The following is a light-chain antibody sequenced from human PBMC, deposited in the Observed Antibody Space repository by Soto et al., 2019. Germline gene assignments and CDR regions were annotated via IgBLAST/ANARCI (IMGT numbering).Light chain of an antibody. CDR3: AAWDDSLNGYV. J-gene: IGLJ1*01. Sequence: HSVLNRPASASGTPGQRVTISCSEGSSNIGTNAVNWYQQLPGTAPKLRIYNNNQRPSGVPDLFSGSKSGTSASLAISGLQSEDEADYYCAAWDDSLNGYVFGTGTKVTVL. CDR1: SSNIGTNA. CDR2: NNN. V-gene: IGLV1-44*01.